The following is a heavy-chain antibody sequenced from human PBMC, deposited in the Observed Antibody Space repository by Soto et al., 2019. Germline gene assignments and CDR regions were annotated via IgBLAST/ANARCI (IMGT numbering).Heavy chain of an antibody. J-gene: IGHJ4*02. CDR3: AREFYYASSGIGFDS. CDR2: FYSSGSP. Sequence: SETLSLTCTVSGGSLSGYYWSWIRQPPGKGLEWIGDFYSSGSPHHNPSLKNRVSISEDRSKNEFSLKLSSVTAADTAIYYCAREFYYASSGIGFDSWGQGTLVTVSS. V-gene: IGHV4-59*01. CDR1: GGSLSGYY. D-gene: IGHD3-22*01.